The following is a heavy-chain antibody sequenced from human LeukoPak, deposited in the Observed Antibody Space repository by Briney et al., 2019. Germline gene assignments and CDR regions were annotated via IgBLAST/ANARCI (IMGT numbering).Heavy chain of an antibody. CDR3: ARTVVGTASDAFDI. CDR2: IYSGGGT. Sequence: GGSLRLSCAASGFTVSSNYMSWVHQAPVKGLEWVSVIYSGGGTYYADSVKGRFTISRDNPKNTLYLQMNSLRAEDTAMYYCARTVVGTASDAFDIWGQGTMVTVSS. V-gene: IGHV3-53*01. CDR1: GFTVSSNY. D-gene: IGHD1-26*01. J-gene: IGHJ3*02.